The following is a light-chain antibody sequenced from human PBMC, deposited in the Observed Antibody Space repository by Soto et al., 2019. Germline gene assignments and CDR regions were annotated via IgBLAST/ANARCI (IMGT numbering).Light chain of an antibody. V-gene: IGLV2-14*03. J-gene: IGLJ2*01. Sequence: QSALTQPASVSGSPGQSITISCAGTSSDVGGYNYVSWYQQHPGKAPKLMIYDVSNRPSGVSNRFSGSKSGNTASLTISGLQAEDEGDYYCSSYRSSNTVIFGGGNKLTVL. CDR3: SSYRSSNTVI. CDR2: DVS. CDR1: SSDVGGYNY.